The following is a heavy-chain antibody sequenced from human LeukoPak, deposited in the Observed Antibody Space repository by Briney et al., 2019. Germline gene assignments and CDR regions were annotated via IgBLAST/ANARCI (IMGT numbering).Heavy chain of an antibody. CDR1: GFTFSMSA. CDR2: ISGNGVTT. J-gene: IGHJ1*01. D-gene: IGHD5-24*01. V-gene: IGHV3-64D*06. Sequence: GGTLTLSCSASGFTFSMSARHWVRQPPGKGLQYVSVISGNGVTTSYAAPVKGRFTISRTNYKNTVYLQISSLSADATAVYCGVGDGRDGYNRYFHHWGEGTLVTVSS. CDR3: VGDGRDGYNRYFHH.